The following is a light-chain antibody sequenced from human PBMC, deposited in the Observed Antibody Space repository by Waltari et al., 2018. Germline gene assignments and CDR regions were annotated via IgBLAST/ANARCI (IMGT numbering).Light chain of an antibody. CDR2: NTF. J-gene: IGLJ3*02. V-gene: IGLV1-40*01. CDR1: SSNIGAGYA. Sequence: QSVLTPPPSVSGAPGQEVTISCTGSSSNIGAGYAVHWYQQLPETAPKLLISNTFDRPSGVPYRFSASKSDTSASLAITGLQADDEAHYYCQSYDSSLSGSVFGGGTKLTVL. CDR3: QSYDSSLSGSV.